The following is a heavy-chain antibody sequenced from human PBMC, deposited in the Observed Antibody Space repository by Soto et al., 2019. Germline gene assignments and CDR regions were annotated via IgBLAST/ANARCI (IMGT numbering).Heavy chain of an antibody. J-gene: IGHJ3*02. CDR3: ARVCGGDCRNAFDI. CDR1: AASIIRGGYY. V-gene: IGHV4-31*03. D-gene: IGHD2-21*02. Sequence: SETLSLTCTVSAASIIRGGYYWSWIRQPPGSGPEWTGYIYCSGSSYYNPSLKSRVTITVDMSKNQLALKLSSVTGADRAVYYCARVCGGDCRNAFDIWGQGTMVTVS. CDR2: IYCSGSS.